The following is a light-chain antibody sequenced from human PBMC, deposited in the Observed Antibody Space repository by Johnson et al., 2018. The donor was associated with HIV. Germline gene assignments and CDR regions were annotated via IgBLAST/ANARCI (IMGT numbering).Light chain of an antibody. CDR1: TSNIGNNY. V-gene: IGLV1-51*02. Sequence: QSVLTQPPSVSAAPGQKVTVSCSGSTSNIGNNYVSWYQQLPGPAPKLLIYANNKRPSGIPDRFSGSKSGQSATLGITGLQPGDEADYYCGTWDSSLSAEVFGTGTKVTVL. J-gene: IGLJ1*01. CDR3: GTWDSSLSAEV. CDR2: ANN.